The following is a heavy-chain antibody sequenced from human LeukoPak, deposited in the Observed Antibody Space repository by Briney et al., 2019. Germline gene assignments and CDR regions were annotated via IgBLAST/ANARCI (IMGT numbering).Heavy chain of an antibody. CDR3: ARAPRGDYVGDFYY. CDR2: IYYSGST. D-gene: IGHD4-17*01. Sequence: PSQTLSLTCTVSGGSFSSGDYYWGWIRQPPGKGLEWIGYIYYSGSTYYNPSLKSRVTISVDTSKNQFSLKLSSVTAADTAVYYCARAPRGDYVGDFYYWGDGTLVTVSS. V-gene: IGHV4-30-4*01. CDR1: GGSFSSGDYY. J-gene: IGHJ4*01.